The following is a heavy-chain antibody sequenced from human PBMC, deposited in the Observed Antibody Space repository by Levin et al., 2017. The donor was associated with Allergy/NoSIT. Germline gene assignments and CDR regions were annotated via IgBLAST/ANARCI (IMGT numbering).Heavy chain of an antibody. CDR2: ISSSSSYI. J-gene: IGHJ4*02. CDR3: ARDRRIAVAGDLDY. V-gene: IGHV3-21*01. Sequence: GESLKISCAASGFTFSSYSMNWVRQAPGKGLEWVSSISSSSSYIYYADSVKGRFTISRDNAKNSLYLQMNSLRAEDTAVYYCARDRRIAVAGDLDYWGQGTLVTVSS. D-gene: IGHD6-19*01. CDR1: GFTFSSYS.